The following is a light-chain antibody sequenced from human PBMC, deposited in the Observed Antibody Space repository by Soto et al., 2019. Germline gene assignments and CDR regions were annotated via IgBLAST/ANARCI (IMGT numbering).Light chain of an antibody. CDR1: QSISSW. V-gene: IGKV1-5*03. CDR2: KAS. Sequence: DIQMTQSTSTLSASVGDRVTITCRASQSISSWLAWYQQKPGKAPKLLIYKASNLESGVPSRFSGIGSGTEFTLTISSLQPDDFATYYCQQYNTYRTFGQGTKVDIK. CDR3: QQYNTYRT. J-gene: IGKJ1*01.